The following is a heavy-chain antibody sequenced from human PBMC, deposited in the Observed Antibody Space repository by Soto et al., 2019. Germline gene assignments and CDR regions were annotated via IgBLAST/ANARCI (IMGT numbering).Heavy chain of an antibody. J-gene: IGHJ4*02. Sequence: PSETLSLTCTVSGGSISSYYWSWIRQSPGKGLEWIGYIYYSGSTTYNPSLKSRVTISVDTSKNQFSLKLSSVTAADTAVYYCARDVAMTLDFWGQGTLVTVSS. D-gene: IGHD2-2*01. V-gene: IGHV4-59*01. CDR1: GGSISSYY. CDR3: ARDVAMTLDF. CDR2: IYYSGST.